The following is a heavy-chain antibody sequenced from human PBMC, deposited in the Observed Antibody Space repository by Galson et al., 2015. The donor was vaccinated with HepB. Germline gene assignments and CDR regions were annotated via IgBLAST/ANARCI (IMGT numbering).Heavy chain of an antibody. CDR2: IKSKTDGGTT. CDR1: GFTFSNAW. J-gene: IGHJ4*02. Sequence: SLRLSCAASGFTFSNAWMSWVRQAPGKGLEWVGRIKSKTDGGTTDYAAPVKGRFTISRDDSKNTLYLQMNSLKTEDTAVYYCTTESTDYYDSSESDYWGQGTLVTVSS. D-gene: IGHD3-22*01. CDR3: TTESTDYYDSSESDY. V-gene: IGHV3-15*01.